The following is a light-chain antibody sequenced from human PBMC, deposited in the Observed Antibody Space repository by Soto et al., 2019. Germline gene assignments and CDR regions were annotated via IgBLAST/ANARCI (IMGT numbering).Light chain of an antibody. CDR1: SSNIGSNN. CDR2: SNN. V-gene: IGLV1-44*01. J-gene: IGLJ2*01. CDR3: TAWDDSLNGMI. Sequence: QSVLTQAPSASGTPGQRITISCSGTSSNIGSNNVNWYQQVPGTAPKFLIYSNNQRPSGVPDRFSGSKSGTSASLAISGLQSEDEADYYCTAWDDSLNGMIFGGGTKVTVL.